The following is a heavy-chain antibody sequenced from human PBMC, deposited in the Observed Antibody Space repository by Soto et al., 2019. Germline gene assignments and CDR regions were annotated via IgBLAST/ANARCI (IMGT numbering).Heavy chain of an antibody. J-gene: IGHJ4*02. CDR2: NHSGGTT. CDR1: GASISNSYYS. D-gene: IGHD2-21*02. Sequence: QVQLQEPGPRLVEPSHTLSLTCTVSGASISNSYYSWSWIRQSPGTVLEWIGHNHSGGTTYSNPSLKSRLTISVEMLMNQLSLSLSSLTAADTAVYYCARGPSGDKVDYWGQGTLGTVAS. V-gene: IGHV4-30-4*01. CDR3: ARGPSGDKVDY.